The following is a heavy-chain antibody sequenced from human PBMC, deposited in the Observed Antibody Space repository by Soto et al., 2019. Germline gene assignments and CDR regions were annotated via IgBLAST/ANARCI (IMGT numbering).Heavy chain of an antibody. Sequence: QVQLVQAGGEVKRPGSSVRVSCKASADTFSSYAISWVRQAPGQGLDWMGGIIPFFNTPNYARKFKGRVRITADQTTSLAYMDLRRLRSEDPAMYYCAAESANGANPLAVPYWGQGTLVTVSS. CDR3: AAESANGANPLAVPY. CDR2: IIPFFNTP. CDR1: ADTFSSYA. J-gene: IGHJ4*02. V-gene: IGHV1-69*01. D-gene: IGHD2-8*01.